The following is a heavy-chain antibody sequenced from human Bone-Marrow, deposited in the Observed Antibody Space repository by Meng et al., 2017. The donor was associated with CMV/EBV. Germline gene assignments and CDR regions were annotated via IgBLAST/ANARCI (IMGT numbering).Heavy chain of an antibody. CDR1: GVTFSSYA. J-gene: IGHJ4*02. CDR2: ITYDGSNK. D-gene: IGHD3-10*01. Sequence: VPLGVSGWCVGQPGRSLVLSCAASGVTFSSYAMPWVRQAPGKGLEWVAVITYDGSNKYYADSVKGRFTISRDNSKDTLYLQMNSLRAEDTAVYYCARDRGYYYGSGTPVGYWGQGTLVTVSS. CDR3: ARDRGYYYGSGTPVGY. V-gene: IGHV3-30-3*01.